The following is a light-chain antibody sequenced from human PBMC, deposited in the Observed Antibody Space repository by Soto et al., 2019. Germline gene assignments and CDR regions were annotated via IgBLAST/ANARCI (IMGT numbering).Light chain of an antibody. Sequence: EIVLTQSPATLSLSPGERATLSCRASQSFSSYLAWYHQKPGQAPRLLIYYASKRATGIPARFSGRGSGTEFTLTISSLEPEDFEVYYCQQRSNWPPVITFGQGTRLEIK. CDR2: YAS. CDR3: QQRSNWPPVIT. CDR1: QSFSSY. V-gene: IGKV3-11*01. J-gene: IGKJ5*01.